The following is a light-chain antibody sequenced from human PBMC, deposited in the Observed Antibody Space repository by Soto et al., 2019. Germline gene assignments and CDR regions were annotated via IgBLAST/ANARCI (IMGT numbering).Light chain of an antibody. CDR1: SSNIGNNY. V-gene: IGLV1-51*01. CDR3: GTWDSSLSVPVV. CDR2: DNN. Sequence: QSVLTQPPSVSAAPGQKVTISCSGSSSNIGNNYVSWYQQLPGTAPKLLIYDNNKRPSGIPDRFSVSKSGSSATLGITGLQTGDEADYYCGTWDSSLSVPVVFGGGTKLTVL. J-gene: IGLJ2*01.